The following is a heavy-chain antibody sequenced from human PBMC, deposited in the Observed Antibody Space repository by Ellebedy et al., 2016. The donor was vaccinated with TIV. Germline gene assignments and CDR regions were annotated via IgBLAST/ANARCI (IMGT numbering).Heavy chain of an antibody. CDR1: GFSFSRYA. CDR3: ARSAKDHFHHGMDV. V-gene: IGHV3-23*01. CDR2: IIGSGGNT. D-gene: IGHD1-14*01. Sequence: GGSLRLSCAASGFSFSRYAMNWVRQAPGKGLEWVQGIIGSGGNTKYVESVKGRFTNSRDNSKNTLFLLMNSLIGEDTAVYYCARSAKDHFHHGMDVWGQGTTVTVSS. J-gene: IGHJ6*02.